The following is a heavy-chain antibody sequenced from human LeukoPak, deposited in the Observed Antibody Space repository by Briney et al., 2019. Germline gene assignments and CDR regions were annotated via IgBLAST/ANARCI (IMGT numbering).Heavy chain of an antibody. J-gene: IGHJ6*02. CDR3: ARFGGYSYGYPYYYYGMDV. V-gene: IGHV1-8*01. CDR2: MNPNSGNT. D-gene: IGHD5-18*01. CDR1: GYTFTSYD. Sequence: ASVKVSCKASGYTFTSYDINWVRQATGQGLEWMGWMNPNSGNTGYAQKFQGRVTMTRNTSISTAYMELSSLRSEDTAVYYCARFGGYSYGYPYYYYGMDVWGQGTTVTVSS.